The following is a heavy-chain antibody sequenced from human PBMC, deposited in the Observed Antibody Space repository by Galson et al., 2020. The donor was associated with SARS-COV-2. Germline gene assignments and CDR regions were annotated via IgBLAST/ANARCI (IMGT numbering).Heavy chain of an antibody. CDR1: GYSISTTNY. CDR3: ARQGVNMIVLVTVPGWYFDL. D-gene: IGHD3-22*01. V-gene: IGHV4-38-2*02. CDR2: VYPSGTT. Sequence: SAPLSLTCTVSGYSISTTNYWGWVRQPPGRGLEWIGSVYPSGTTYYNPSLKSRVTISVDTSKNQFSLRLDSVTAADTALYYCARQGVNMIVLVTVPGWYFDLWGRGTLVTVSS. J-gene: IGHJ2*01.